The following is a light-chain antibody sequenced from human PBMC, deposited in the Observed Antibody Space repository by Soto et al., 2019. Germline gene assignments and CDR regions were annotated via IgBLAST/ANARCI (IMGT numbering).Light chain of an antibody. Sequence: QSVLTQPPSVSAAPGQKVTISCSGSSSNIGNNYVFWYQQLPGTAPKLLIYDNDKRPSGIPDRFSSSKSGTSATLGITGLQTGGEADYYCATWDRSLSVGVFGGGTQLTVL. CDR2: DND. CDR3: ATWDRSLSVGV. V-gene: IGLV1-51*01. CDR1: SSNIGNNY. J-gene: IGLJ2*01.